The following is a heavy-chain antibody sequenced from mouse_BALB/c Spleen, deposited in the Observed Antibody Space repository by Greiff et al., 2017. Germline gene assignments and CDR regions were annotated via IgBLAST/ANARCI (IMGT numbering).Heavy chain of an antibody. Sequence: EVNVVESGGGLVQPGGSRKLSCAASGFTFSSFGMHWVRQAPEKGLEWVAYISSGSSTIYYADTVKGRFTISRDNPKNTLFLQMTSLRSEDTAMYYCARGYYGDYYAMDYWGQGTSVTVSS. J-gene: IGHJ4*01. V-gene: IGHV5-17*02. D-gene: IGHD1-2*01. CDR3: ARGYYGDYYAMDY. CDR2: ISSGSSTI. CDR1: GFTFSSFG.